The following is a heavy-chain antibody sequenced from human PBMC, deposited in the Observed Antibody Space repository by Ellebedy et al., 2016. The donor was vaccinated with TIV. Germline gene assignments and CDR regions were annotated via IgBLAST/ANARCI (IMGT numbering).Heavy chain of an antibody. CDR2: ISYSGST. J-gene: IGHJ6*02. Sequence: MPSETLSLTCTVSGGSISPYYWSWIRQPPGKGLEWIGYISYSGSTNYNPSLKSRVTISVDTSKNQFSLKLSSVTAADTAVYYCARHSPLAPADYGGMDVWGQGTTVTVSS. CDR1: GGSISPYY. V-gene: IGHV4-59*08. CDR3: ARHSPLAPADYGGMDV. D-gene: IGHD4-17*01.